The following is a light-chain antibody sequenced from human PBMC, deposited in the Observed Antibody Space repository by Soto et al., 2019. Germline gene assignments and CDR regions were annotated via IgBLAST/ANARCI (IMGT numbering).Light chain of an antibody. CDR1: QSLVHSDGNTY. Sequence: EVVMTQSPLSLPVTLGQPASISCRSSQSLVHSDGNTYLNWFRQRPGQAPRRLIHKVSDRDSGVPDRFSGSGSGTDFTLKISRVEAEDVGVYYCLQGTHWPWTCGQGTKVEIK. CDR2: KVS. J-gene: IGKJ1*01. CDR3: LQGTHWPWT. V-gene: IGKV2-30*02.